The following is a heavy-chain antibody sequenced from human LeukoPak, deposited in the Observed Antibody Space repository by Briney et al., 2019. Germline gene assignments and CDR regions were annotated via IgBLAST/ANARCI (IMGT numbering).Heavy chain of an antibody. V-gene: IGHV3-7*01. CDR1: GFAFSSYW. Sequence: GGSLRLSCAASGFAFSSYWMSWVRQAPGKGLEWVANIKQDGSEKYYVDSVKDRFTISRDNAKNSLYLQMNSLRAEDTAVYYCARDQGSGSLYYFDYWGQGTLVTVSS. J-gene: IGHJ4*02. D-gene: IGHD3-10*01. CDR3: ARDQGSGSLYYFDY. CDR2: IKQDGSEK.